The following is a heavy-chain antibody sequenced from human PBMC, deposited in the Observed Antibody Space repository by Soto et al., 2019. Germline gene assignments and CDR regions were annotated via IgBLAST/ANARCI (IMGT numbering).Heavy chain of an antibody. CDR2: IYYSGST. D-gene: IGHD3-3*01. Sequence: SETLSLTCTVSGDSISSYYWSWIRQPPGKGLEWIGYIYYSGSTNYNPSLKSRVTISEDTSKNQFSLKLTSVTAADTAVYYCARGTIFGVVIDYWGQGTLVTVSS. V-gene: IGHV4-59*08. J-gene: IGHJ4*02. CDR1: GDSISSYY. CDR3: ARGTIFGVVIDY.